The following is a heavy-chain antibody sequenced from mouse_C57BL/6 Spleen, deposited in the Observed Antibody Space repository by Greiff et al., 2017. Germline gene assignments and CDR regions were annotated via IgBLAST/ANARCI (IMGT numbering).Heavy chain of an antibody. V-gene: IGHV1-53*01. D-gene: IGHD2-2*01. CDR3: AKYGNGYPAWGAY. CDR1: GYTFTSYW. CDR2: INPSNGGT. Sequence: QVQLQQPGTELVKPGASVKLSCKASGYTFTSYWMHWVKQRPGQGLEWIGNINPSNGGTNYNEKFKSKATLTVDKSSSTAYMQLSNLTSEDSAVYDSAKYGNGYPAWGAYWGQGTLVTVAA. J-gene: IGHJ3*01.